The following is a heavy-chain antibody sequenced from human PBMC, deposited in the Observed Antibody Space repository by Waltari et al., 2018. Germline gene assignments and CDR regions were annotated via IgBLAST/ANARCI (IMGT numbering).Heavy chain of an antibody. J-gene: IGHJ3*02. V-gene: IGHV1-46*01. CDR1: GYTFTSYY. CDR2: INPSGGST. CDR3: ASSFYSGYDGPYI. Sequence: QVQLVQSGAEVKKPGASVKVSCKASGYTFTSYYMHWVRQAPGQGLEWMGIINPSGGSTSYAQKFQGRVTMTRDTSTSTVYMELSSLRSEDTAVYYCASSFYSGYDGPYIWGQGTMVTVSS. D-gene: IGHD5-12*01.